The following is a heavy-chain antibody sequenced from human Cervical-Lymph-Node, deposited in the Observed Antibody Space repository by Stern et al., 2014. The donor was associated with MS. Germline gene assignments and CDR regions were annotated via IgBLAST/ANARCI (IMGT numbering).Heavy chain of an antibody. J-gene: IGHJ4*02. Sequence: MQLVESGGGVVQPGTSLKLSCEASGFEFSSYGIHWVRQAPGQGLEWVGVIWYDGSKKFYAEFVKGRFTISRDNSKNTGYLQMNSLRAEDTAVYYCTGVNYDILTGYYSDYWGQGTLVTVSS. V-gene: IGHV3-33*01. D-gene: IGHD3-9*01. CDR3: TGVNYDILTGYYSDY. CDR2: IWYDGSKK. CDR1: GFEFSSYG.